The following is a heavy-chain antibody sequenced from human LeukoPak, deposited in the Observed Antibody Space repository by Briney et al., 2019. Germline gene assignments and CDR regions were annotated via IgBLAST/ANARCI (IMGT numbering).Heavy chain of an antibody. CDR2: ISPYNGNT. CDR1: GYKFTNYG. V-gene: IGHV1-18*01. D-gene: IGHD3-22*01. CDR3: ARGSPPRVYYDRSGYYSYYFDY. J-gene: IGHJ4*02. Sequence: ASVKVSCKASGYKFTNYGISWVRQAPGQGLEWMGWISPYNGNTIYAQKLQGRFNMTTDTSTSTAYMELRSLRSDDTAVYYCARGSPPRVYYDRSGYYSYYFDYRGQGTLVTVSS.